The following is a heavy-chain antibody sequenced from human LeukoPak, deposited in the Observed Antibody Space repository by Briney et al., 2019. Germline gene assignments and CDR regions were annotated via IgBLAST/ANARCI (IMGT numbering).Heavy chain of an antibody. J-gene: IGHJ6*02. Sequence: GRSLRLSCAASGFTFSSYAMHWVRQAPGKGLEWVAVISYDESNKYYADSVKGRFTISRDNSKNTLYLQMNSLRAEDTAVYYCARDRVVVAARSQYYYYYGMDVWGQGTTVTVSS. D-gene: IGHD2-15*01. V-gene: IGHV3-30*04. CDR1: GFTFSSYA. CDR2: ISYDESNK. CDR3: ARDRVVVAARSQYYYYYGMDV.